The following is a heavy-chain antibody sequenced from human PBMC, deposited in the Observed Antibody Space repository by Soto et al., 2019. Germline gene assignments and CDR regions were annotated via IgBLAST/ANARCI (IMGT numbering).Heavy chain of an antibody. D-gene: IGHD1-26*01. J-gene: IGHJ4*02. CDR1: GGSISSYY. Sequence: QVQLQESGPGLVKPSETLSLTCTVSGGSISSYYWSWIRQPPGKGLEWIGYIYYSVSTHYTPSLKRRVTISVDASKNQFSLKLSSVTAADTAVYYCARQYGGSYADYWGPGTLVTVSS. CDR3: ARQYGGSYADY. CDR2: IYYSVST. V-gene: IGHV4-59*08.